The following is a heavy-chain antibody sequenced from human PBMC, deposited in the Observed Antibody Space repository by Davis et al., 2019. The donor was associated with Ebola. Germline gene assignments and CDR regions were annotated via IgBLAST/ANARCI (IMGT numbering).Heavy chain of an antibody. Sequence: ASVKVSCKSSGYTFTSYGLVWARQAPGLGLEWMGWISGVNTNTNFAQKFQGRVTVSKDTSTNRAYLDLRSLTSDDTAIYYCARAPNYDVLTGTSPYYFDYWGQGTLVTVSS. CDR3: ARAPNYDVLTGTSPYYFDY. CDR1: GYTFTSYG. CDR2: ISGVNTNT. J-gene: IGHJ4*02. D-gene: IGHD3-9*01. V-gene: IGHV1-18*04.